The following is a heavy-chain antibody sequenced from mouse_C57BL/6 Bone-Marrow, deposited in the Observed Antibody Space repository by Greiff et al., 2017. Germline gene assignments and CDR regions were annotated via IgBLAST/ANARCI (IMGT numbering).Heavy chain of an antibody. D-gene: IGHD2-3*01. V-gene: IGHV1-63*01. CDR1: GYTFTNYW. J-gene: IGHJ3*01. Sequence: VQLQQSGAELVRPGTSVKMSCKASGYTFTNYWIGWAKQRPGHGLEWIGDIYPGGGYTNYNEKFKGKATLTAEKSSSTAYMQFSSLTSEDSAIYYCARDDGYSWFAYWGQGTLVTVSA. CDR2: IYPGGGYT. CDR3: ARDDGYSWFAY.